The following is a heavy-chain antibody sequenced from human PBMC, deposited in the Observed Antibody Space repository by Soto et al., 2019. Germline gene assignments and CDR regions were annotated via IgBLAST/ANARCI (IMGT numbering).Heavy chain of an antibody. CDR1: GFTFSSYA. V-gene: IGHV3-30-3*01. CDR2: ISYDGSNK. D-gene: IGHD4-4*01. J-gene: IGHJ2*01. Sequence: QVQLVESGGGVVQPGRSLRLSCAASGFTFSSYAMHWVRQAPGKGLAWGAVISYDGSNKYYADSVKGRFTISRDNSKNTLYLQMNSLRLEDTAVYYCARPLWRDDYNWGYFDLWGRGTLVTVSS. CDR3: ARPLWRDDYNWGYFDL.